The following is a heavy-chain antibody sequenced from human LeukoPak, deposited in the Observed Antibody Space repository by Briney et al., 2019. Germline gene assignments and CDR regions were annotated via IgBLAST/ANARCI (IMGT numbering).Heavy chain of an antibody. D-gene: IGHD3-10*01. CDR1: GYTLTELS. V-gene: IGHV1-24*01. Sequence: ASVKVSCKVSGYTLTELSIHWVRQAPGKGLEWMGGFDPEDGETIYAQKFQGRVTMTEDTSTDTAYMELSSLRSEDTAVYYCATALKLWFGELFFDYWGQGTLVTVSS. CDR2: FDPEDGET. CDR3: ATALKLWFGELFFDY. J-gene: IGHJ4*02.